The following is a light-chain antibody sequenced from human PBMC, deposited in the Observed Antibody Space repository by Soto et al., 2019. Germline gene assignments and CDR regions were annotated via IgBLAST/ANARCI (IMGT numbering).Light chain of an antibody. CDR1: SSDLAIYNY. V-gene: IGLV2-14*01. CDR3: SSYTDSSNYV. CDR2: QVT. Sequence: QSVLTQPASVSGSPGQSITISCTGTSSDLAIYNYVSWYQQQPGKAPKLMIYQVTNRPSGVSNRFSGSRSGNTASLTTSGLQAEDEADYYCSSYTDSSNYVFGTGTQLTVL. J-gene: IGLJ1*01.